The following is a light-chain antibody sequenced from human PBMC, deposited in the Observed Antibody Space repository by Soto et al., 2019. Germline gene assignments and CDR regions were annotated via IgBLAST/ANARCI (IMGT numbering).Light chain of an antibody. CDR2: QAS. V-gene: IGKV1-5*03. CDR1: QSISMW. J-gene: IGKJ2*01. CDR3: QQYNSPMYT. Sequence: DIQMTQSPSTLSAYVGDRVTITCRASQSISMWLAWYQQKPGKAPKLLIYQASSFESAVPSRFSGSGSGTEFTLTISSLQPDDFATYYCQQYNSPMYTFGQGTKLEIK.